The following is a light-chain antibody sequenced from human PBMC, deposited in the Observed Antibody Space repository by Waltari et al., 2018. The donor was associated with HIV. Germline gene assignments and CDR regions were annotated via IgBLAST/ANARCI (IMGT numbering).Light chain of an antibody. CDR1: PIVRRGD. CDR2: GAS. Sequence: EIVVPPSPATLSLSPGERATLSCRASPIVRRGDLAWYQQKPGQAPRRHIYGASTRATGVPDMFSGSGFGTDFTLTISGLEPEDYSVYYCEQYGNSPESFGPGARVDI. V-gene: IGKV3-20*01. J-gene: IGKJ1*01. CDR3: EQYGNSPES.